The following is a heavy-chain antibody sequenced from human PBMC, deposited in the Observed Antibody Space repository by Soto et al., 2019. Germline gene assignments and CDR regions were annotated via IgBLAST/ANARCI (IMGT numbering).Heavy chain of an antibody. CDR2: FDPEDGET. CDR1: GYSFTSHY. CDR3: ARDQGITTFGVYSMYYYGMDV. Sequence: ASVKVSCKAIGYSFTSHYMHWVRQAPGKRLEWMGGFDPEDGETIYAQKFQGRVTMTEDTSTDTAYMELSSLRSEDTAVYYCARDQGITTFGVYSMYYYGMDVWGQGTTVTVSS. J-gene: IGHJ6*02. V-gene: IGHV1-24*01. D-gene: IGHD3-3*01.